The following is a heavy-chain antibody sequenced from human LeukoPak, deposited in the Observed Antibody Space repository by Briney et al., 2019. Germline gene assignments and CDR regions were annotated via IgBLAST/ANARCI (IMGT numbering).Heavy chain of an antibody. CDR3: ARVRPGYCSSTSCYISYYYYGMDV. V-gene: IGHV1-24*01. Sequence: EASVKVSCKVSGYTLTELSMHWVRQAPGKGLEWMGGFDPEDGETIHAQKFQGRVTMTEDTSTDTAYMELSSLRSEDTAVYYCARVRPGYCSSTSCYISYYYYGMDVWGQGTTVTVSS. D-gene: IGHD2-2*03. J-gene: IGHJ6*02. CDR2: FDPEDGET. CDR1: GYTLTELS.